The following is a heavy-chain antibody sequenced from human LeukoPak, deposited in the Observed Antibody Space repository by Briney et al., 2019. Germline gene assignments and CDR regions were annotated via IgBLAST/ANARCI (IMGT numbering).Heavy chain of an antibody. CDR1: GFPFRDFY. Sequence: GPLRPPCAAPGFPFRDFYMSWVRPATGQGMAWGSFLSCSGRTIYYADSVKGRFTISRDDAKNTLYLQMNSLRAEDTAVYYCARDRPDYYDSSGYYSDAFDIWGQGTMVTVSS. D-gene: IGHD3-22*01. V-gene: IGHV3-11*04. J-gene: IGHJ3*02. CDR3: ARDRPDYYDSSGYYSDAFDI. CDR2: LSCSGRTI.